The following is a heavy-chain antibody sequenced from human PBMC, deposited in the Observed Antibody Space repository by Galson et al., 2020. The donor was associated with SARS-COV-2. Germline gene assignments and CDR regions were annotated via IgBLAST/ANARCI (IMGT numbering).Heavy chain of an antibody. J-gene: IGHJ5*02. CDR2: ITGSGETT. CDR1: GFTFSKYA. D-gene: IGHD2-21*01. V-gene: IGHV3-23*01. Sequence: GESLKISCAASGFTFSKYAMNWVRQAPGKGLEWVSAITGSGETTYYADSVKGRFTVSRDNSQNTLYLQMHSLRAEDTAVYYCAKEAWVEELLSPIDLWGQGALVTAS. CDR3: AKEAWVEELLSPIDL.